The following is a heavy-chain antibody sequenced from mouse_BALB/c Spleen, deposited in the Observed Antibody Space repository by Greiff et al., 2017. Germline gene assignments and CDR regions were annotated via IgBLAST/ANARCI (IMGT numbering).Heavy chain of an antibody. V-gene: IGHV14-3*02. CDR2: IDPANGNT. Sequence: EVKLMESGAELVKPGASVKLSCTASGFNIKDTYMHWVKQRPEQGLEWIGRIDPANGNTKYDPKFQGKATITADTSSNTAYLQLSSLTSEDTAVYYCDYGFWYFDVWGEGTTVTVSS. CDR1: GFNIKDTY. D-gene: IGHD2-2*01. CDR3: DYGFWYFDV. J-gene: IGHJ1*01.